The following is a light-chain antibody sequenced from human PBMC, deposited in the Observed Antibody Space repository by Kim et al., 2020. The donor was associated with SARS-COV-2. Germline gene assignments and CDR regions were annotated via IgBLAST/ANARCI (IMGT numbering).Light chain of an antibody. CDR1: TGAVHSGNY. V-gene: IGLV7-46*01. Sequence: PRGTVTLTCGSNTGAVHSGNYPYWFQQKPGQVPRTLIYDTNIKHSWTPARFSGSLLGGKAALTLSGAQPEDEADYYCMVFYSYTRMFGGGTKVTVL. CDR2: DTN. J-gene: IGLJ3*02. CDR3: MVFYSYTRM.